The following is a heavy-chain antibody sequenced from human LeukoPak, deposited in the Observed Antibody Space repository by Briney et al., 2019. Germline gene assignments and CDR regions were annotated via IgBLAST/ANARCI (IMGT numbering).Heavy chain of an antibody. CDR1: GFTFSSYG. V-gene: IGHV3-30*02. J-gene: IGHJ4*02. D-gene: IGHD3-22*01. CDR3: AKDRYSDNTGHHYENEY. CDR2: IRYDGSNK. Sequence: GGSLRLSCAASGFTFSSYGMHWVGQAPGKGLEGVAFIRYDGSNKYYADSVKGRFTISRDNSKNTLYPQMNSLRAEDTAVYYCAKDRYSDNTGHHYENEYWGQGTLVTVSS.